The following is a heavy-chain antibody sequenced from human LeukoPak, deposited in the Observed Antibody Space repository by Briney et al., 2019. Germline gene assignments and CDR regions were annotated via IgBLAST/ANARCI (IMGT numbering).Heavy chain of an antibody. D-gene: IGHD6-19*01. CDR3: ARDISGWYSGGYFRMDV. Sequence: GGSLRLSCAASGFTFSSYAMSWVRQAPGKGLEWVSTISGSGGSTYYADSVKGRFTISRDNSKNTLYLQMNSLRAEDTAVYYCARDISGWYSGGYFRMDVWGQGTTVTVSS. V-gene: IGHV3-23*01. J-gene: IGHJ6*02. CDR2: ISGSGGST. CDR1: GFTFSSYA.